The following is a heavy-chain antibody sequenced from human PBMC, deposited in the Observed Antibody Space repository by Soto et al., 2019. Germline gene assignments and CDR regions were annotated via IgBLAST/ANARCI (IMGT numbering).Heavy chain of an antibody. V-gene: IGHV4-4*07. CDR3: ARDLLLRGSGSVGYYYYGMDV. CDR2: IYTSGST. J-gene: IGHJ6*02. Sequence: KTSETLSLTCTVSGGSISSYYWSWIRQPAGKGLEWIGRIYTSGSTNYNPSLKSRVTMSVDTSKNQFSLKLSSVTAADTAVYYCARDLLLRGSGSVGYYYYGMDVWGQGTTVTVSS. D-gene: IGHD6-19*01. CDR1: GGSISSYY.